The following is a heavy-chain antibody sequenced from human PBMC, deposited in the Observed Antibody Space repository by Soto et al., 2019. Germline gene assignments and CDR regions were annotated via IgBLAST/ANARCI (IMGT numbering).Heavy chain of an antibody. V-gene: IGHV3-21*04. D-gene: IGHD3-16*01. CDR2: ISPSSDYI. CDR3: VPRKGDPFT. CDR1: GFTFSSYN. Sequence: GGSLRLSCAASGFTFSSYNMNWVRQAPGKGLEWVSSISPSSDYIYYADSVKGRFTISRDNSKNTLSLQMNSLRVEDSAVYYCVPRKGDPFTWGPGTLVTVSS. J-gene: IGHJ4*02.